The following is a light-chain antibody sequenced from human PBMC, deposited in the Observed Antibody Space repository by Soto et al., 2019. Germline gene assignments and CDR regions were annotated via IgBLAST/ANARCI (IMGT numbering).Light chain of an antibody. CDR3: QSYDSSLSGSV. V-gene: IGLV1-40*01. CDR1: SSNIGAGYD. J-gene: IGLJ3*02. Sequence: QSVLTQPPSVSGAPGQRVTISCTGSSSNIGAGYDVHWYQQLPGTAPKLRIYRNSNRPSGVPDRVSGSKSGTSASLAITGLQAEDEADYYCQSYDSSLSGSVFGGGTKLTVL. CDR2: RNS.